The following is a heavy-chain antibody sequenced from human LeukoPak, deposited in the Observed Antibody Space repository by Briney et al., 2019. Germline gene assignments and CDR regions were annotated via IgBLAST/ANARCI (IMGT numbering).Heavy chain of an antibody. D-gene: IGHD2-15*01. V-gene: IGHV1-18*01. J-gene: IGHJ6*03. Sequence: ASVKVSCKASGYTFTSYGISWVRQAPGQGVEWMGWISAYNGNTNYAQKLPGRVTMTSDTTPSTANMELRSLRSDDTAVYYCARGALRYCSGGSCYAAPTYMDVWGKGTTVTVSS. CDR1: GYTFTSYG. CDR2: ISAYNGNT. CDR3: ARGALRYCSGGSCYAAPTYMDV.